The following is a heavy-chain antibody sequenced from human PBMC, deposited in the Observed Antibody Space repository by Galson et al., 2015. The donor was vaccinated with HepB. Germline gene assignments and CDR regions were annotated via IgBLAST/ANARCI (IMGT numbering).Heavy chain of an antibody. J-gene: IGHJ4*02. D-gene: IGHD6-13*01. V-gene: IGHV4-39*01. CDR3: ARHGGSTWYYFDQ. CDR2: IYYNGIT. Sequence: ETLSLTCTVSGDSINTDSFYWGWIRQPPGKGLEWIGTIYYNGITYYNPSLVSRVSISIDTPKNQFSLKLRPVTASDTALYYCARHGGSTWYYFDQWGQGTLVTVSS. CDR1: GDSINTDSFY.